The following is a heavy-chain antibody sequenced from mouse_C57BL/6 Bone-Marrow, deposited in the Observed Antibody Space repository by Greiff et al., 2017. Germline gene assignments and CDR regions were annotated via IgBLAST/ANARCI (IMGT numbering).Heavy chain of an antibody. V-gene: IGHV3-6*01. CDR1: GYSITSGYY. J-gene: IGHJ4*01. CDR2: ISYDGSN. Sequence: EVKLQESGPGLVKPSQSLSLTCSVTGYSITSGYYWNWIRQFPGNKLEWMGYISYDGSNNYNPSLKNRISITRDTSKNQFFLKLNSVTTEDTATYYCARALITTVVATSYYYAMDYWGQGTSVTVSS. D-gene: IGHD1-1*01. CDR3: ARALITTVVATSYYYAMDY.